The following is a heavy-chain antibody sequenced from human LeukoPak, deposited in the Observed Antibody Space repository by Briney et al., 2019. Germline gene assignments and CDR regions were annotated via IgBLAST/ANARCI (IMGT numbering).Heavy chain of an antibody. Sequence: PGGSLRLSCAASGFTFSSYSMNWVRQAPGKGLVWVSRKPDGSDTNYADSVKGRFTISRDNAKNTVYLQMNSLRAEDTAVYYCARGKYGGYFIDYWGQGTLVTVSS. CDR2: KPDGSDT. V-gene: IGHV3-74*01. CDR3: ARGKYGGYFIDY. CDR1: GFTFSSYS. D-gene: IGHD5-12*01. J-gene: IGHJ4*02.